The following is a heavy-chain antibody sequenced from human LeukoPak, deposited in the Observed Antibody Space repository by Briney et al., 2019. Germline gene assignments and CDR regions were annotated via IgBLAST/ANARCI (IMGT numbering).Heavy chain of an antibody. J-gene: IGHJ4*02. V-gene: IGHV3-53*01. CDR3: ARDPGYYYDSSGYYGFDY. Sequence: PGGSLRLSCAASGFTVSSNYMSWVRQAPGKGLEWVSVIYSGGSTYYADSVKGRFTISRDNSKNTLYLQMNSLGAEDTAVYYCARDPGYYYDSSGYYGFDYWGQGTLVTVSS. D-gene: IGHD3-22*01. CDR2: IYSGGST. CDR1: GFTVSSNY.